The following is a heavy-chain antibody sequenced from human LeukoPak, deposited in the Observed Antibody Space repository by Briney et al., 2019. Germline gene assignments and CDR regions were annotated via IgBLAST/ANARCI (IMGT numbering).Heavy chain of an antibody. CDR1: GFTFSSYS. V-gene: IGHV3-48*04. CDR3: ARGRQNSGSYSDAFDI. Sequence: GGSLRLSCAASGFTFSSYSMNWVRQAPGKGLEWVSYISSSSSTIYYADSVKGRFALSRDNAKNSLSLQMNSLRAEDTAVYYCARGRQNSGSYSDAFDIWGQGTVVTVSS. D-gene: IGHD1-26*01. J-gene: IGHJ3*02. CDR2: ISSSSSTI.